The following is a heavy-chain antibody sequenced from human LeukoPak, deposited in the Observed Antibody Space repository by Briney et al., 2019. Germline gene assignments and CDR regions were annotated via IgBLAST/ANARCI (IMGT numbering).Heavy chain of an antibody. CDR1: GGSISSYY. CDR2: IYYSGST. J-gene: IGHJ4*02. CDR3: ARWGGYPPHFDY. Sequence: SETLSLTCTVSGGSISSYYWSWIRQPPGEGLEWIGYIYYSGSTNYNPSLKSRVTISVDTSKNQFSLKLSSVTAADTAVYYCARWGGYPPHFDYWGQGTLVTVSS. D-gene: IGHD3-3*01. V-gene: IGHV4-59*01.